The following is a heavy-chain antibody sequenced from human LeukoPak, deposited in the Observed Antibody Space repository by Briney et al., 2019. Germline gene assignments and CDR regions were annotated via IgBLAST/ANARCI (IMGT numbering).Heavy chain of an antibody. J-gene: IGHJ6*02. V-gene: IGHV1-2*02. CDR1: GYTFTVYY. CDR3: AGDGSGLRYFDWLPHYYYYYGMDV. CDR2: INPNSGGT. D-gene: IGHD3-9*01. Sequence: ASVKVSCKASGYTFTVYYMHWVRQAPGQGLEWMGWINPNSGGTNYTQKFQGGVTMTRDTPISTAYMELRRLRSDDTAVYYCAGDGSGLRYFDWLPHYYYYYGMDVWGQGTTVTVSS.